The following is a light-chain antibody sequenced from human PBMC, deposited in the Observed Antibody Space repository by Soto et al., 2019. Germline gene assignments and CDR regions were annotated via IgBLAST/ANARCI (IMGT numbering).Light chain of an antibody. J-gene: IGLJ3*02. CDR1: SGSIASNY. CDR2: EDN. CDR3: QSYDATNQV. Sequence: NFMLTQPHSVSESPGKTVTSSCTRSSGSIASNYVQWYQQRPGSSPTTVIYEDNQRPSGVPDRFSGSIDSSSNSASLTISGLETEDEADYYCQSYDATNQVFGGGTKVTVL. V-gene: IGLV6-57*01.